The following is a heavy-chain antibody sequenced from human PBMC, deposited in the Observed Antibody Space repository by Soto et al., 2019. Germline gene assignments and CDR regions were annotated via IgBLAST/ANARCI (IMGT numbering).Heavy chain of an antibody. Sequence: QVQLQQWGAGLLKPSETLSLTCAVYGGSFSGFYWSWVRQPPGKGLEWIGEINHSGSINQNVSLKSRVTISVDTSRNQFSLKLTSVTAADTAVYYCARIPSRHFYYYDGMDVWGQGTMVTVSS. CDR2: INHSGSI. J-gene: IGHJ6*02. CDR1: GGSFSGFY. D-gene: IGHD2-21*01. V-gene: IGHV4-34*01. CDR3: ARIPSRHFYYYDGMDV.